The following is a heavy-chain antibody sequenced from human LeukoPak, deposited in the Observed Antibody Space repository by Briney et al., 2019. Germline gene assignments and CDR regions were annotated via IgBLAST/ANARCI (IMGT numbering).Heavy chain of an antibody. V-gene: IGHV4-30-2*01. CDR2: IYHSGSA. Sequence: SSETLSLTCAVSGGSISSGGYSWSWLRRPPGKGLEWIVYIYHSGSAYYNPSLKSRVTISVDKSKNQFSLKLSSVTAADTAMYYCARGRSGSSSDTFDPWGQGTLVTVSS. J-gene: IGHJ5*02. CDR1: GGSISSGGYS. D-gene: IGHD3-10*01. CDR3: ARGRSGSSSDTFDP.